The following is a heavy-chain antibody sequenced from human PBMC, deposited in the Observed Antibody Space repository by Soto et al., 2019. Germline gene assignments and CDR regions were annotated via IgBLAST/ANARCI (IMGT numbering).Heavy chain of an antibody. Sequence: SETLSLTSAVYGGSFSGYYWSWIRQPPGKGLEWIGEINHSGSTNYNPSLKSRVTISVDTSKNQFSLKLSSVTAADTAVYYCARCGPHILRYLDWSPFDYWGQVNLVTVAS. CDR1: GGSFSGYY. CDR3: ARCGPHILRYLDWSPFDY. D-gene: IGHD3-3*01. CDR2: INHSGST. V-gene: IGHV4-34*01. J-gene: IGHJ4*02.